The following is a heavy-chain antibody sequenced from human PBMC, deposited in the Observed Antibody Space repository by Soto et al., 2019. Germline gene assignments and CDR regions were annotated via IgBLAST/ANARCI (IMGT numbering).Heavy chain of an antibody. D-gene: IGHD2-2*01. V-gene: IGHV3-23*01. Sequence: EVQVLKSGGGSVQPGGSLRLSCAASGFTFSNFAMSWVRHAPGQGLEWVSEISGSTGTTYYADSVKGRFIISRDNSKNMVHVQMNSLRAEDTAVYYCAKDTSSSPYYMDVWGKGTTVTVSS. CDR3: AKDTSSSPYYMDV. CDR2: ISGSTGTT. CDR1: GFTFSNFA. J-gene: IGHJ6*03.